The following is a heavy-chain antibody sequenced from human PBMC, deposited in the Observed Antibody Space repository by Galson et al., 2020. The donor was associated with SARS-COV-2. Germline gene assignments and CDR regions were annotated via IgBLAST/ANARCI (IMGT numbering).Heavy chain of an antibody. CDR1: GYSFTNYW. V-gene: IGHV5-51*01. Sequence: GESLKISCKSSGYSFTNYWIGWVRQMPGKGMEWRGIIHPGDSDTRYSPSFQGQVSISADRSISTAYLQWRSLKASDTAMYYCARPRDGYPNGDFDIWGQGTLVTVSS. D-gene: IGHD2-8*01. J-gene: IGHJ3*02. CDR2: IHPGDSDT. CDR3: ARPRDGYPNGDFDI.